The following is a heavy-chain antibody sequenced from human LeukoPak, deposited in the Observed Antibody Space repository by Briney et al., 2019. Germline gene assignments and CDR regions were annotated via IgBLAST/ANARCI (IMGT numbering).Heavy chain of an antibody. J-gene: IGHJ6*02. CDR2: IRSKAYGGTT. D-gene: IGHD2-2*02. Sequence: GRSLRLSCTASGFTFGDYAMSWVRQAPGKGLEWVGFIRSKAYGGTTEYAASVKGRFTISRDDSKSIAYLQMNSLKTEDTAVYYCTRESIVVVPAAIYRLDYYYYYGMDVWGQGTTVTVSS. CDR1: GFTFGDYA. CDR3: TRESIVVVPAAIYRLDYYYYYGMDV. V-gene: IGHV3-49*04.